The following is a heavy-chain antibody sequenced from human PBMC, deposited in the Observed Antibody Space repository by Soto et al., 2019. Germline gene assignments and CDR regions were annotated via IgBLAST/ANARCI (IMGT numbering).Heavy chain of an antibody. CDR2: IQSDGSSP. CDR1: GVTFHYYW. V-gene: IGHV3-74*01. J-gene: IGHJ4*02. D-gene: IGHD4-17*01. CDR3: ARGGATDY. Sequence: EVQLVESGGGLVQPGGSLRLSCVASGVTFHYYWMHWVRQAPGKGLVWVARIQSDGSSPDYVDSVKGRFTISRDNAKNTMYLQMNNRRAEDSAGDYCARGGATDYWGQGTLVTVSS.